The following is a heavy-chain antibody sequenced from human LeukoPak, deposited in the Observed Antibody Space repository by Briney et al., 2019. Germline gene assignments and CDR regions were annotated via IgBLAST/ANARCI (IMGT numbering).Heavy chain of an antibody. J-gene: IGHJ6*03. V-gene: IGHV4-39*07. CDR2: IYYSGST. CDR3: ARGTYSSSWYAYYYYMDV. CDR1: GGSISSSSYY. D-gene: IGHD6-13*01. Sequence: PSETLSLTCTVSGGSISSSSYYWGWIRQPPGKGLERIGSIYYSGSTYYNPSLKSRVTISVDTSKNQFSLKLSSVTAADTAVYYCARGTYSSSWYAYYYYMDVWGKGTTVTVSS.